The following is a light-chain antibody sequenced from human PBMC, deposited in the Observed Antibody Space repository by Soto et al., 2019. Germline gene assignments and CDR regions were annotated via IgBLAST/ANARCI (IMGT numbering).Light chain of an antibody. J-gene: IGLJ1*01. CDR3: CSYAGSYTHV. V-gene: IGLV2-11*01. CDR2: DVS. CDR1: SSDVGGYNY. Sequence: QSVLTQPHSVSGSPGQSVTISCTGTSSDVGGYNYVSWYQHHPGKAPKLIIYDVSERPSGVPDRSSGSKSGNTGNTASLTISGLQAEDEADYYCCSYAGSYTHVFGSGTKLTVL.